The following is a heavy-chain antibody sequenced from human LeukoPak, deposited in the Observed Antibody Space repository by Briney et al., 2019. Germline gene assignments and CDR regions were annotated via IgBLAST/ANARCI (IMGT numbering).Heavy chain of an antibody. CDR1: GYTFTSYY. CDR3: ARDNSVGDNAWWFDP. CDR2: IDPTGGST. V-gene: IGHV1-46*01. Sequence: ASVKVSCKAPGYTFTSYYMHWVRQAPGQGLEWMGLIDPTGGSTGYAQKFQGRVTMTRDMSTSTDYMELSSLRSEDTAIYYCARDNSVGDNAWWFDPWGQGTLVTVSS. D-gene: IGHD1-26*01. J-gene: IGHJ5*02.